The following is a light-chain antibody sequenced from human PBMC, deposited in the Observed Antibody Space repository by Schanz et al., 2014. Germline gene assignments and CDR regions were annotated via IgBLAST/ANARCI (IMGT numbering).Light chain of an antibody. CDR2: AAS. Sequence: EIVLTQSPATLSLSPGDRATLSCRASQSVTSTYLAWYQLKPGQAPRLLIYAASIRAIGIPDRFSGSGSGTDFTLTISSLEPEDFAVYYCQQRSYWPLTFGGGTKVEIK. CDR3: QQRSYWPLT. CDR1: QSVTSTY. J-gene: IGKJ4*01. V-gene: IGKV3D-20*02.